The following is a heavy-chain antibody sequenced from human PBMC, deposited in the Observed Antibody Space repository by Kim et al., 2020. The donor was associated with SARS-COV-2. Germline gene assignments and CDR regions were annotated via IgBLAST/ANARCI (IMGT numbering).Heavy chain of an antibody. D-gene: IGHD4-17*01. J-gene: IGHJ4*02. Sequence: DSADSVKGSFTISRDNSKNTLYLQMSSLRAEDAAVYYCVKSTTVVTLYYWGQGTLVTVSS. CDR3: VKSTTVVTLYY. V-gene: IGHV3-64D*06.